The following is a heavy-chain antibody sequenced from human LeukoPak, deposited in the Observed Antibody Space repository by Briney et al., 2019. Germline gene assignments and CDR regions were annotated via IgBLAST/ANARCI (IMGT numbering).Heavy chain of an antibody. J-gene: IGHJ6*02. CDR3: AGRIAARQVVYYGMDV. Sequence: PSETLSLTGTVAGGSISIYYWSWIRQPPGKGLEWIGHIYYSGSTNYNPSLKSPVTISVDTSKNQFSLKLSSVTAADTAVYYCAGRIAARQVVYYGMDVWGQGTTVTVSS. CDR2: IYYSGST. V-gene: IGHV4-59*08. D-gene: IGHD6-6*01. CDR1: GGSISIYY.